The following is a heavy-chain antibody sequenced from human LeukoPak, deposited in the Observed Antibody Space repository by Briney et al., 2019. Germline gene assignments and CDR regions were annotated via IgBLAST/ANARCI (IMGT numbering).Heavy chain of an antibody. V-gene: IGHV3-30*02. D-gene: IGHD6-6*01. CDR3: ARDSTPLTSIAARWGLDSYFDY. J-gene: IGHJ4*02. Sequence: AGGSLRLSCTASGFTFSNYGMHWVRQAPGKGLEWVAFIRYDGSNKYDAGSVKGRFTISRDNSKNTLFLQMNSLRAEDTAVYYCARDSTPLTSIAARWGLDSYFDYWGQGTLVTVSS. CDR1: GFTFSNYG. CDR2: IRYDGSNK.